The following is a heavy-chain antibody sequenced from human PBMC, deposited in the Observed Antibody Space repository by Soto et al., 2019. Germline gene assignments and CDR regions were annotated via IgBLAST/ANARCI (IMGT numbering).Heavy chain of an antibody. CDR1: GFTFTRYS. CDR2: ISSTTNYI. J-gene: IGHJ4*02. V-gene: IGHV3-21*01. CDR3: ARESEDLTSNFDY. Sequence: GGSLRLSCASSGFTFTRYSMNWVRQAPGKGLEWVSSISSTTNYIYYADSMKGRFTVSRDNAKNSVYLEMNSLSAEDTALYYCARESEDLTSNFDYWGQGTLVTVSS.